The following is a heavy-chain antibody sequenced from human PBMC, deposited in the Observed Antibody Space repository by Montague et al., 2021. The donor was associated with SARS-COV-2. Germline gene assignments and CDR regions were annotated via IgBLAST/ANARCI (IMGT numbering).Heavy chain of an antibody. CDR3: ATVPGWTYGQGY. CDR2: IRGGGYT. J-gene: IGHJ4*02. Sequence: SLSLSFSASGFSFMNYAMTWVRQAPGKGLEWVSAIRGGGYTHYADSVKGRFTISRDNSKDTLYLQMNSLRAEDSAMYYCATVPGWTYGQGYWGQGTLVTVSS. V-gene: IGHV3-23*01. CDR1: GFSFMNYA. D-gene: IGHD4-17*01.